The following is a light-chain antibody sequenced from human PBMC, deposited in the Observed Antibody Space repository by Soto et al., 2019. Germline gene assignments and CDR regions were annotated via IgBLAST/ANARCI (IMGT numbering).Light chain of an antibody. CDR2: GNS. V-gene: IGLV1-40*01. J-gene: IGLJ2*01. Sequence: QSVLTQPHSGSGAPGQRVTISGTGSSSNIGAGYDVHWYQQLPGTAPKLLIYGNSNRPSGVPDRFSGSKSGTSASLAITGLQAEDEADYYCQSYDSSLRRVFGGGTKVTVL. CDR3: QSYDSSLRRV. CDR1: SSNIGAGYD.